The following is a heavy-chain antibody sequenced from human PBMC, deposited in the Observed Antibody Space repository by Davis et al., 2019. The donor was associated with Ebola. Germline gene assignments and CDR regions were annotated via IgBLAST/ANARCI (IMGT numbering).Heavy chain of an antibody. CDR1: DGSISSGGYS. Sequence: SETLSLPCTVSDGSISSGGYSWSWIRQPPGKGLEWIGYIYYSGSTNYNPSLMSRVTMSQDTSKNQFSLKLSSVTAADTAVYYCARIMMGATSNWGQGILVTVSS. CDR2: IYYSGST. V-gene: IGHV4-61*08. J-gene: IGHJ4*02. D-gene: IGHD1-26*01. CDR3: ARIMMGATSN.